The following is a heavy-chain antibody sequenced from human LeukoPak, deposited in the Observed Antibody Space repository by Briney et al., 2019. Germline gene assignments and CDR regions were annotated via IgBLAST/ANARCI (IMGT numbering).Heavy chain of an antibody. CDR3: ARSASMTTVTTGWFDP. Sequence: GGSLTLSCAASGFTFSSSAMHWARQAPGKGLEYVSAISSNGGSTYYAHSVKGRFTIYRDNSKNTLYLQMGSLRAEDMAVYYCARSASMTTVTTGWFDPWGQGTLVTVPS. CDR2: ISSNGGST. V-gene: IGHV3-64*01. D-gene: IGHD4-17*01. CDR1: GFTFSSSA. J-gene: IGHJ5*02.